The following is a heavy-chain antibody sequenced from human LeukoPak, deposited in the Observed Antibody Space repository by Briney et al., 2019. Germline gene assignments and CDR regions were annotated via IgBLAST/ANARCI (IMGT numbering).Heavy chain of an antibody. Sequence: SETLSLTWAVYGXSFSGYYWSWIRQPPGKGLEWIGEINHSGSTNYNPSLKSRVTISVDTSKNQFSLKLSSVTAADTAVYYCARRGRGGGIPLDYWGQGTLVTVSS. CDR3: ARRGRGGGIPLDY. V-gene: IGHV4-34*01. J-gene: IGHJ4*02. CDR2: INHSGST. CDR1: GXSFSGYY. D-gene: IGHD4-23*01.